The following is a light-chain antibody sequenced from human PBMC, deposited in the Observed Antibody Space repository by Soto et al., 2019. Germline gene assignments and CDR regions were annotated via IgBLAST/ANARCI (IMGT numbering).Light chain of an antibody. CDR2: DAS. CDR1: QTISSW. Sequence: DIQMTQSPSTLSGSVGDRVTITCRASQTISSWLAWYQQKPGKAPKLLIYDASSLESGVPSRVSGSGSGTEFTLTISSLQPDDFATYYCRQYNTFWTFGPGTKVDIK. V-gene: IGKV1-5*01. CDR3: RQYNTFWT. J-gene: IGKJ1*01.